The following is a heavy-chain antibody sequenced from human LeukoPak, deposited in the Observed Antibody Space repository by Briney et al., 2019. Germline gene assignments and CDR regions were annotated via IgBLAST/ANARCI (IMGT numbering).Heavy chain of an antibody. CDR3: ARTRAPYGDYLKYFDH. J-gene: IGHJ4*02. V-gene: IGHV4-59*02. CDR1: GASVSSFY. Sequence: SETLSLTCTVSGASVSSFYWSWIRQPPGKRLEWLGYMYYSDRTNYNPSLKSRATISVDPSNRQISLSLTSVTAADTAFYYCARTRAPYGDYLKYFDHWGQGVLVTVSS. D-gene: IGHD4-17*01. CDR2: MYYSDRT.